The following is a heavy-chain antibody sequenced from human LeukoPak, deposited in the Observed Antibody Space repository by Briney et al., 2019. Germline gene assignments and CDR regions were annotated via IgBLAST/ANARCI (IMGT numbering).Heavy chain of an antibody. D-gene: IGHD3-16*01. V-gene: IGHV3-49*04. CDR1: GFTFGDYA. CDR3: TRSYAFGGAQFDY. J-gene: IGHJ4*02. Sequence: PGGSLRLSCTASGFTFGDYAMSWVRQAPGKRLEWVGFIRSKAYGGTTEYAASVKGRFTISRDDSKSIAYLQMNSLKTEDTAVYYCTRSYAFGGAQFDYWGQGTLVTVSS. CDR2: IRSKAYGGTT.